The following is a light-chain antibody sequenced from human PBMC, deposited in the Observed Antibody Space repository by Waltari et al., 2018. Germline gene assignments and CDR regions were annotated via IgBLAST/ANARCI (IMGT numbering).Light chain of an antibody. CDR3: YSATDNIVL. V-gene: IGLV3-27*01. CDR1: LLAKKY. J-gene: IGLJ2*01. CDR2: KDT. Sequence: SYDLTQPSSVSVSPGQTARITCSGDLLAKKYTRWFQQKPGQAPVLVIYKDTVRPSGIPERFSGSSSGTTVTLTINGAQAEDEADYYCYSATDNIVLFGVGTKLTVL.